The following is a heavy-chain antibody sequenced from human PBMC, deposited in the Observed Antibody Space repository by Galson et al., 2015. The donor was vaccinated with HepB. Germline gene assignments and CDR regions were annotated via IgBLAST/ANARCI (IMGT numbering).Heavy chain of an antibody. CDR1: GFTFSIYT. Sequence: SLRLSCAASGFTFSIYTMHWVRQAPGKGLEYVAAISSDGGSTYYTNSVKGRFTISRDNSKNTLYLQMGSLRTEDMAVYYCARDRNGDSFYGMDVWGQGTTVTVSS. D-gene: IGHD7-27*01. CDR2: ISSDGGST. CDR3: ARDRNGDSFYGMDV. J-gene: IGHJ6*02. V-gene: IGHV3-64*01.